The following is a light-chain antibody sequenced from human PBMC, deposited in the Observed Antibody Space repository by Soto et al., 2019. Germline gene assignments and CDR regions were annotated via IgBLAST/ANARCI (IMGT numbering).Light chain of an antibody. J-gene: IGLJ1*01. CDR1: SSDVGGYNY. CDR3: SSYAGNKNV. V-gene: IGLV2-8*01. Sequence: PSASGSPGQSVTISCTGTSSDVGGYNYVSWNQKHPGKTPKLMIYEVSKLPSGVPDRFSGSKSGNTASLTVSGLQAEDEADYYCSSYAGNKNVFGTGTKVTVL. CDR2: EVS.